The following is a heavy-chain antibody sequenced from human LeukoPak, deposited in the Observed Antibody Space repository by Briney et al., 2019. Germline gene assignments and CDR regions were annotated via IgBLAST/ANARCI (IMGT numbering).Heavy chain of an antibody. J-gene: IGHJ4*02. CDR2: INHSGST. D-gene: IGHD6-13*01. CDR1: GGSFSGYY. CDR3: ASIAAAVYFDY. V-gene: IGHV4-34*01. Sequence: SETLSLTCAVYGGSFSGYYWSWIRQPPGKGLEWIGEINHSGSTNYNPSLKSRVTISVDTSKNQFSLKLSSVTAADTAVYYCASIAAAVYFDYWGQGTLVTVSS.